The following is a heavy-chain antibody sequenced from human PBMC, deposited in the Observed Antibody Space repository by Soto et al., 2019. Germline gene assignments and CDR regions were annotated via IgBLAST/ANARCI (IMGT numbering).Heavy chain of an antibody. CDR2: IRSKANSYAT. V-gene: IGHV3-73*01. CDR3: TKFLTCSGGSCAPY. Sequence: EVQLVESGGGLVQPGGSLKLSCAASGFTFSGSAMHWVRQASGKGLEWVGRIRSKANSYATAYAASVKGRFTISRDDSKNTAYLQMSSLKTEDTAVYYCTKFLTCSGGSCAPYWGQGTLVTVSS. J-gene: IGHJ4*02. CDR1: GFTFSGSA. D-gene: IGHD2-15*01.